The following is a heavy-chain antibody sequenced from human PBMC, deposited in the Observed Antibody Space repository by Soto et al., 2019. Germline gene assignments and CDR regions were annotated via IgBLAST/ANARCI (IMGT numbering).Heavy chain of an antibody. CDR3: ARGGRGPLMAFDI. Sequence: VQLVESGGGLVQPGGSLRLSCAASGFTFSSYWMSWVRQAPGKGLEWVANIKQDGSEKYYVDSVKGRFTISRDNAKNSLYLQMNSLRAEDTAVYYCARGGRGPLMAFDIWGQGTMVTVSS. J-gene: IGHJ3*02. CDR2: IKQDGSEK. D-gene: IGHD3-10*01. V-gene: IGHV3-7*05. CDR1: GFTFSSYW.